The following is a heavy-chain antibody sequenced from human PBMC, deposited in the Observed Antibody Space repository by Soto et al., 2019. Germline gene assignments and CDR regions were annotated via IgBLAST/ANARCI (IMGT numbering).Heavy chain of an antibody. J-gene: IGHJ4*02. CDR1: GFTFSSYA. Sequence: QVQLVESGGGVVQPGRSLRLSCAASGFTFSSYAMHWVRQAPGKGLEWVAVISYDRSNKYYADSVKDRFTISRDNSKNTLYLQMNSLRAEDTAVYYCARDQATNDTAMVPNCWGQGTMVTVSS. CDR3: ARDQATNDTAMVPNC. D-gene: IGHD5-18*01. CDR2: ISYDRSNK. V-gene: IGHV3-30-3*01.